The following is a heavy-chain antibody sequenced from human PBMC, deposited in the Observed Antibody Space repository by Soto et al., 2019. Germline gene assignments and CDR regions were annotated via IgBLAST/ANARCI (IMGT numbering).Heavy chain of an antibody. D-gene: IGHD6-19*01. J-gene: IGHJ1*01. CDR3: AKHKGPAHPYRSGWFGLFQP. Sequence: QVQLVESGGGVVQPGRSLRLSCAASGFTFSSYGMHWVRQAPGKGLEWVAVISYDGSNKYYADSVKGRFTISRDNSKNALYLQTNSRRAEDTAVYYCAKHKGPAHPYRSGWFGLFQPWGQGPLVTVSS. CDR1: GFTFSSYG. CDR2: ISYDGSNK. V-gene: IGHV3-30*18.